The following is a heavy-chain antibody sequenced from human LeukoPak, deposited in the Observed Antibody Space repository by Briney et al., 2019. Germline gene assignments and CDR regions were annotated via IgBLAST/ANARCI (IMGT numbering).Heavy chain of an antibody. CDR1: GGTFSSYA. CDR3: ARERSLDDYGDSAWDY. D-gene: IGHD4-17*01. CDR2: IIPIFGTA. V-gene: IGHV1-69*13. Sequence: GASVKVSCKASGGTFSSYAISWVRQAPGQGLEWMGGIIPIFGTANYAQKFQGRVTITADESTSTAYMELSSLRSEDTAVYYCARERSLDDYGDSAWDYWGQGTRVTVSS. J-gene: IGHJ4*02.